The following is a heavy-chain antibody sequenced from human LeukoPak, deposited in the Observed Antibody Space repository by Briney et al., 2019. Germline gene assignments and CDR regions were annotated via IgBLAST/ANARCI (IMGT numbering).Heavy chain of an antibody. CDR2: ISYDGSNK. CDR1: GFTFSSYA. J-gene: IGHJ5*02. Sequence: GGSLRLSCAASGFTFSSYAMHWVRQAPGKGLEWVAVISYDGSNKYYADSVKGRFTISRDNSKNTLYLQMNSLRAEDTAVYYCARVNDYYDSSGYHGGSWFDPWGQGTLVTVSS. D-gene: IGHD3-22*01. V-gene: IGHV3-30-3*01. CDR3: ARVNDYYDSSGYHGGSWFDP.